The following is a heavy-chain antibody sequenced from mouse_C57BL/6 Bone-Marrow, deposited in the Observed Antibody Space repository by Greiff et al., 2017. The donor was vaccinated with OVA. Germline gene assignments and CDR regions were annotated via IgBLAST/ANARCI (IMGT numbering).Heavy chain of an antibody. Sequence: QVQLQQPGTELVKPGASVKLSCKASGYTFTSYWMHWVKQRPGQGLEWIGNINPSNGGTNYNEKLKSKATLTVDKYSSTAYMQLSSLTSEDSAVYYCARYSLRYYFDYWGQGTTLTVSS. CDR1: GYTFTSYW. CDR3: ARYSLRYYFDY. V-gene: IGHV1-53*01. J-gene: IGHJ2*01. D-gene: IGHD1-1*01. CDR2: INPSNGGT.